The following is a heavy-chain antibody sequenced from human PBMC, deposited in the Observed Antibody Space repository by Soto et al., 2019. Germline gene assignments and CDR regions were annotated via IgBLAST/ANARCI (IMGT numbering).Heavy chain of an antibody. V-gene: IGHV1-46*01. J-gene: IGHJ3*02. CDR2: INPSGGST. Sequence: ASVKVSCKASGYTYTNHYMHWVRQAPGQGLEWMGIINPSGGSTSYAQKFQGRVTMTRDTSTSTVYMELSSLRSEDTAVYYCATPLSARQRNAFDIWGQGTMVTVS. CDR3: ATPLSARQRNAFDI. D-gene: IGHD6-25*01. CDR1: GYTYTNHY.